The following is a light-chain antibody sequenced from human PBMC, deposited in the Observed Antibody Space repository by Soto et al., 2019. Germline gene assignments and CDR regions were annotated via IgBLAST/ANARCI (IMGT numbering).Light chain of an antibody. CDR3: GSWDSSLSAYV. CDR1: SSNIGGNS. V-gene: IGLV1-51*01. CDR2: DDN. J-gene: IGLJ1*01. Sequence: QSVLTQPPSVSAAPGQKVTISYSGSSSNIGGNSVSWYQQLPGTAPKLLIYDDNTRPSGIPDRFSGSKSGTSATLGITGFQTGDEADYYCGSWDSSLSAYVFGTGTKVTVL.